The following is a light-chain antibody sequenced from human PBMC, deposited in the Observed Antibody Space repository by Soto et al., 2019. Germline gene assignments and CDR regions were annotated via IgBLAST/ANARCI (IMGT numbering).Light chain of an antibody. J-gene: IGKJ1*01. V-gene: IGKV1-17*01. CDR1: QGISND. CDR3: LQHHSYPWT. CDR2: AAS. Sequence: DIRMTQSPSYLSASIGRRVTITCRASQGISNDLGWYQQKPGLAPKRLISAASTLQSGVPSRFRGSGSGTEFSLTISGLQTEDIATYYCLQHHSYPWTFGQGTKVDIK.